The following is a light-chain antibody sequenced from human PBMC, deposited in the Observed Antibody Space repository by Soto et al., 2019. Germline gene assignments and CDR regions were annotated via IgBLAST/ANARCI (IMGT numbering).Light chain of an antibody. CDR1: SSDIGDYNY. CDR2: EVS. Sequence: QSALTQPASVSGSLGQSITISCTGTSSDIGDYNYVAWYQKHPGKAPKLMIYEVSNRPSGISDRFSGSKSGNTASLTISGLQAEDEGDYYCSSYTATYTPLFGGGTQLTVL. J-gene: IGLJ2*01. V-gene: IGLV2-14*01. CDR3: SSYTATYTPL.